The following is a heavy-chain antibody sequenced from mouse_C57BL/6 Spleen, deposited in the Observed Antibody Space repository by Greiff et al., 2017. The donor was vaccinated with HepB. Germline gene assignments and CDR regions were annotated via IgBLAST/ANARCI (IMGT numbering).Heavy chain of an antibody. V-gene: IGHV7-3*01. Sequence: EVKVEESGGGLVQPGGSLSLSCAASGFTFTDYYMSWVRQPPGKALEWLGFIRNKANGYTTEYSASVKGRFTISRDNSQSILYLQMNALRAEDSATYYCARQGRYFDVWAQGPRSPSPQ. J-gene: IGHJ1*03. CDR1: GFTFTDYY. CDR2: IRNKANGYTT. CDR3: ARQGRYFDV.